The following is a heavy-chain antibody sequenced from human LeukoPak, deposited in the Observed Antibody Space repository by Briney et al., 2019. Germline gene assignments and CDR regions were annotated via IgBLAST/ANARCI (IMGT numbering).Heavy chain of an antibody. CDR3: ARDFYRRDFWSGYLDFTYLDDAFDI. CDR1: GFTFSNAR. V-gene: IGHV3-21*01. J-gene: IGHJ3*02. Sequence: PGGSLRLSCAASGFTFSNARMSWVRQAPGKGLEWVSSISSSSSYIYYADSVKGRFTISRDNAKNSLYLQMNSLRAEDTAVYYCARDFYRRDFWSGYLDFTYLDDAFDIWGQGTMVTVSS. D-gene: IGHD3-3*01. CDR2: ISSSSSYI.